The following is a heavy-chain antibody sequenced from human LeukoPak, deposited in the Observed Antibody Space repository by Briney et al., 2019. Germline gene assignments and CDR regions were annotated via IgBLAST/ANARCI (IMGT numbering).Heavy chain of an antibody. Sequence: SETLSLTCGVSGGSFSGFYWSWIRQSPGKGLEWIGEINHSGNRKSNPSLKNRLTMSVDTSKKHISLNLTSVTAADTAVYYCARFGFEYDVGSGIHFYYMDVWGTGTTVTVSS. J-gene: IGHJ6*03. CDR1: GGSFSGFY. D-gene: IGHD3-10*01. V-gene: IGHV4-34*01. CDR2: INHSGNR. CDR3: ARFGFEYDVGSGIHFYYMDV.